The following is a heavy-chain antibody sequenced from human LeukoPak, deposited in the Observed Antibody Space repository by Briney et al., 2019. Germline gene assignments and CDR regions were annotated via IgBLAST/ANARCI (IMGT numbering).Heavy chain of an antibody. CDR1: VYTLTELS. J-gene: IGHJ6*02. D-gene: IGHD2-2*01. Sequence: ASVKVSCKVSVYTLTELSMHSGRQAPGEGLEWGGGIDPEDGETIYAQKFQGRVTMTEDTSTDTAYMELSSLRSEDTAVYYCATERVGQVVPAAMITRDGMDVWGQGTTVTVSS. CDR3: ATERVGQVVPAAMITRDGMDV. V-gene: IGHV1-24*01. CDR2: IDPEDGET.